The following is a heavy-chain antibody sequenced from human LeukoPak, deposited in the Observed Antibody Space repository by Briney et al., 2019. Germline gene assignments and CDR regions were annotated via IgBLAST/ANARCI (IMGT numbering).Heavy chain of an antibody. CDR1: GFTFSSYA. Sequence: GGSLRLSCAASGFTFSSYAMSWVRQAPGKGLEWVSAISGSGGSTYYADSVKGRFTISRDNSKNTLYLQMNSLRAEDTAVYYCARDSYGSGSYYRIDYWGQGTLVTVSS. D-gene: IGHD3-10*01. J-gene: IGHJ4*02. CDR3: ARDSYGSGSYYRIDY. CDR2: ISGSGGST. V-gene: IGHV3-23*01.